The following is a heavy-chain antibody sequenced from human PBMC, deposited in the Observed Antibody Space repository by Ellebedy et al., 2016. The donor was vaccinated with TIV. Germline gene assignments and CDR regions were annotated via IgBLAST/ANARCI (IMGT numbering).Heavy chain of an antibody. J-gene: IGHJ4*02. Sequence: ASVKVSCXASGYTFTSYYMHWVRQAPGQGLEWMGIINPSGGSTSYAQKFQGRVTMTRDTSTSTVYMELSSLRSEDTAVYYCQRYNWNYGFDYWGQGTLVTVSS. CDR3: QRYNWNYGFDY. CDR2: INPSGGST. D-gene: IGHD1-7*01. CDR1: GYTFTSYY. V-gene: IGHV1-46*01.